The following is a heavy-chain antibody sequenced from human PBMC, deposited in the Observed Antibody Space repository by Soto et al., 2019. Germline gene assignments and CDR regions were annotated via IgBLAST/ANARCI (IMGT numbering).Heavy chain of an antibody. D-gene: IGHD2-15*01. J-gene: IGHJ5*02. CDR2: ISAYNGNT. V-gene: IGHV1-18*01. Sequence: GASVKVSCKASGYTFTSYGISWVRQAPGQGLEWMGWISAYNGNTNYAQKLQGRVTMTTDTSTSTAYMELRSLRSDDTAVYYCARDVGYCSGGSCYEGNLLDPWGQGTLVIVSS. CDR3: ARDVGYCSGGSCYEGNLLDP. CDR1: GYTFTSYG.